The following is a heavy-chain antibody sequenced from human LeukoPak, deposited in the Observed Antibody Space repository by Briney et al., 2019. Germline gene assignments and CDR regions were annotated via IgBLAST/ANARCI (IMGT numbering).Heavy chain of an antibody. Sequence: PSETLSLTCTVSGGSINSYYWSWIRQPPGKGLEWIGYIYYSGSTNYNPSLKSRVTISVDTSKNQFSLKLSSVTAADTAVYYCARLVRGVVDYWGQGTLVTVSS. CDR2: IYYSGST. J-gene: IGHJ4*02. CDR1: GGSINSYY. CDR3: ARLVRGVVDY. V-gene: IGHV4-59*01. D-gene: IGHD3-10*01.